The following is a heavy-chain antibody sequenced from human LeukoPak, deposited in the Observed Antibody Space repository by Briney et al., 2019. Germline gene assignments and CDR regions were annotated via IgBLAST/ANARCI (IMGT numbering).Heavy chain of an antibody. J-gene: IGHJ5*02. Sequence: SETLSLTCAVSGGSISTNNWWHWVRQSPGKGLEWIGEINHSGSTNYNPSLKSRVTISVDTSKNQFSLKLSSVTAADTAVYYCARVNLYGDFDNDWFDPWGQGTLVTVSS. CDR3: ARVNLYGDFDNDWFDP. V-gene: IGHV4-4*02. D-gene: IGHD4-17*01. CDR2: INHSGST. CDR1: GGSISTNNW.